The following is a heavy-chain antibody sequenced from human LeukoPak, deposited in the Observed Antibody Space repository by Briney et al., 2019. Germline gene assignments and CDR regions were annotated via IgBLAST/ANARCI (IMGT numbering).Heavy chain of an antibody. CDR2: IYYSGST. CDR1: GGSISSGGYY. D-gene: IGHD5-18*01. J-gene: IGHJ4*02. Sequence: SGTLSLTCTVSGGSISSGGYYWSWIRQHPGKGLEWIGYIYYSGSTYYNPSLKSRVTISVDTSKNQFSLKLSSVTAADTAVYYCARDLWGYSYGYVLWGQGTLVTVSS. CDR3: ARDLWGYSYGYVL. V-gene: IGHV4-31*03.